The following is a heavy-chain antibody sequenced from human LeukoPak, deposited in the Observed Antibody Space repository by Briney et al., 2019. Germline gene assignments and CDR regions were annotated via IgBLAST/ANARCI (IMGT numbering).Heavy chain of an antibody. J-gene: IGHJ4*02. CDR1: GFTFSSYS. Sequence: GGSLRLSCAASGFTFSSYSMNWVRQAPGKGLEWVSSISSSSTYIYYADSVKGRFTISRDNAKNSLYLQMNSLRAEDTAIYYCAREEGGKLGIDYYFDYWGQGTLVTVSS. V-gene: IGHV3-21*01. CDR2: ISSSSTYI. D-gene: IGHD7-27*01. CDR3: AREEGGKLGIDYYFDY.